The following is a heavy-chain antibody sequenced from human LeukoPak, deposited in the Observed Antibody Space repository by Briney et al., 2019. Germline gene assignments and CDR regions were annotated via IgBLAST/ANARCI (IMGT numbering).Heavy chain of an antibody. CDR3: EATLLGYCSSTSCPYFDY. V-gene: IGHV3-20*04. CDR1: GFTFDDYG. J-gene: IGHJ4*02. D-gene: IGHD2-2*01. Sequence: GGSLRLSCAASGFTFDDYGMSWVRQAPGKGLEWVSGINWNGGSTGYADSVKGRFTISRDNAKNSLYLQMNSLRAEGTAVYYCEATLLGYCSSTSCPYFDYWGQGTLVTVSS. CDR2: INWNGGST.